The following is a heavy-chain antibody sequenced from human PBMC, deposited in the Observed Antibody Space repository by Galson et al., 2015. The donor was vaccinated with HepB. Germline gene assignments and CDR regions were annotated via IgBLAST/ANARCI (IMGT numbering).Heavy chain of an antibody. Sequence: CAISGDSVSSNSAAWNWIRQSPSRGLEWLGRTYYRSKWYNDYAVSVRSRIIINPDTSKNQFSLQLNSVTPEDTAVYYCAREFGTTGTDGDAFDIWGQGTMVTVSS. CDR3: AREFGTTGTDGDAFDI. CDR2: TYYRSKWYN. D-gene: IGHD1-1*01. V-gene: IGHV6-1*01. J-gene: IGHJ3*02. CDR1: GDSVSSNSAA.